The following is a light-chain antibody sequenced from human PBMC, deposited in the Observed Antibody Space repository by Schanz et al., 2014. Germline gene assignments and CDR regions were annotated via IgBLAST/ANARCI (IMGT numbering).Light chain of an antibody. Sequence: EIVLTQSPGTLSLSPGDWASLSCRASQSVSSSYLAWYQQKAGQAPRLLIYGASSRATGIPDRFSGSGSGTDFTLTITRLEPEDFAVYYCQQYGNSPGTFGQGTRLEI. V-gene: IGKV3-20*01. CDR2: GAS. J-gene: IGKJ5*01. CDR3: QQYGNSPGT. CDR1: QSVSSSY.